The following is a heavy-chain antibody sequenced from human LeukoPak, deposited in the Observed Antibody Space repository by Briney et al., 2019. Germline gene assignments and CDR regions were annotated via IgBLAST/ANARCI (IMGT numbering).Heavy chain of an antibody. J-gene: IGHJ4*02. CDR2: IYYSGST. CDR1: NGSISSGSYY. V-gene: IGHV4-61*01. D-gene: IGHD6-13*01. CDR3: ARVTGYRIEDYFDY. Sequence: PSQTLSLTCTVSNGSISSGSYYWSWIRQPPGKGLEWIGYIYYSGSTNYNPSLKSRVTISVETSKNEFSLKLRSVTAADTAVYCCARVTGYRIEDYFDYWGQGTLVTVSS.